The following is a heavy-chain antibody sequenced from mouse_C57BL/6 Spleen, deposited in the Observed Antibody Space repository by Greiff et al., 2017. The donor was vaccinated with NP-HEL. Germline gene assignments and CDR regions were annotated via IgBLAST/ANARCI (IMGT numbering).Heavy chain of an antibody. CDR3: ARDYYGSSPWFAY. CDR2: ISYDGSN. V-gene: IGHV3-6*01. D-gene: IGHD1-1*01. J-gene: IGHJ3*01. Sequence: LQQSGPGLVKPSQSLSLTCSVTGYSIPSGYYWNWIRQFPGNKLEWMGYISYDGSNNYNPSLKNRISITRDTSKNQFFLKLNSVTTEDTATYYCARDYYGSSPWFAYWGQGTLVTVSA. CDR1: GYSIPSGYY.